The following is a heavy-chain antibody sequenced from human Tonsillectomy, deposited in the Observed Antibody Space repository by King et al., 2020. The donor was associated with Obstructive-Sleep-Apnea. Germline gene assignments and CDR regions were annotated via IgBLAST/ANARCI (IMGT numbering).Heavy chain of an antibody. CDR2: ISGWADST. CDR3: AKVLSSGYYYDS. Sequence: VQLVESGGDLVQPGGSLRLSCTASGFTFSSYAMLWVRQPPGKGLQWVSSISGWADSTHYVDSVKGRFTISRDNSKNILYLQMNSLRAEDTALYYCAKVLSSGYYYDSWGQGTLVTVSS. V-gene: IGHV3-23*04. CDR1: GFTFSSYA. D-gene: IGHD3-22*01. J-gene: IGHJ5*01.